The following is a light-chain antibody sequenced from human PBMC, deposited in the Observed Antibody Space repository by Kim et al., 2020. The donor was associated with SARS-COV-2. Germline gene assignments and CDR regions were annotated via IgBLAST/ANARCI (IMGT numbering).Light chain of an antibody. V-gene: IGLV2-14*03. CDR2: DVN. CDR3: SSYTGSATVV. CDR1: RSDIGNYNY. J-gene: IGLJ2*01. Sequence: HSITISCTGTRSDIGNYNYVSWYQQHPDKAPKLLIYDVNNRPSGVSNRFSGSKSGNTASLTISGLQAEDEADYYCSSYTGSATVVFGGGTNLTVL.